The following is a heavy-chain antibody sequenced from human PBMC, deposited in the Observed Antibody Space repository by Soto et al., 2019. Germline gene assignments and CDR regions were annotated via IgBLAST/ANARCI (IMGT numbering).Heavy chain of an antibody. D-gene: IGHD3-10*01. V-gene: IGHV1-69*02. Sequence: QVQLVQSGAEVKKPGSSVKVSCKASGGTFSSYTISWVRQAPGQGLEWMGRIIPILGIANYAQKFQGRVTITADKSAGTAYMALSSLSSEDTAVYYCAKDRGSGSSLFDYWGQGTMVTVSS. CDR1: GGTFSSYT. CDR3: AKDRGSGSSLFDY. J-gene: IGHJ4*02. CDR2: IIPILGIA.